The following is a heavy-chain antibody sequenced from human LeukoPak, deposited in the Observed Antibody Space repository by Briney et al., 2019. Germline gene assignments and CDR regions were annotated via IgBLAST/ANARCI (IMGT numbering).Heavy chain of an antibody. Sequence: SVKVSCKASGGTFSSYAISWVRQAPGQGLEWMGRIIPILGIANYAQKFQGRVTITADESTSTAYMELSSLRSEDTAVYYCARDLRVGGGGDYWGQGTLVTVSS. D-gene: IGHD1-26*01. V-gene: IGHV1-69*04. CDR3: ARDLRVGGGGDY. J-gene: IGHJ4*02. CDR1: GGTFSSYA. CDR2: IIPILGIA.